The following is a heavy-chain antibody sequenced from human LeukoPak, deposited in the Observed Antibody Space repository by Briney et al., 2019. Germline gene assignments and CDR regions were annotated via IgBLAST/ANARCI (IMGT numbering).Heavy chain of an antibody. CDR3: ARDGNYYYDSSGYYSTHLFDY. CDR1: RFTFSSYT. J-gene: IGHJ4*02. V-gene: IGHV3-21*01. CDR2: ISGLSSYI. Sequence: KAGGSLRLSCAASRFTFSSYTMNWVRQAPGKGLEWVSSISGLSSYIFYADSVRGRFTVSRDNAKNSLYLQMNSLRAEDTAVYYCARDGNYYYDSSGYYSTHLFDYWGQGTLVTVSS. D-gene: IGHD3-22*01.